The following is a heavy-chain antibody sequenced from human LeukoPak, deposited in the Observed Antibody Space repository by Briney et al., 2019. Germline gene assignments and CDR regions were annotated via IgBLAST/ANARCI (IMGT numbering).Heavy chain of an antibody. D-gene: IGHD6-19*01. Sequence: GASVKVSCKASGYTFSSYGISWVRQAPGQGLEWMGWISAYNGNTNYAQKLQGRVIMTTDTSTSTAYMELRSLRSDDTAVYYCARVGIAVAGGYFDYWGQGTLVTVSS. CDR2: ISAYNGNT. CDR1: GYTFSSYG. CDR3: ARVGIAVAGGYFDY. J-gene: IGHJ4*02. V-gene: IGHV1-18*01.